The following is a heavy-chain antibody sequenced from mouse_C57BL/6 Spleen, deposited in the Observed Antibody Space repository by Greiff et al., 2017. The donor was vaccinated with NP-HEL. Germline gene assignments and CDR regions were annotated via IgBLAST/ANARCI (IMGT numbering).Heavy chain of an antibody. CDR1: GYAFSSSW. Sequence: QVQLKESGPELVKPGASVKISCKASGYAFSSSWMNWVKQRPGKGLEWIGRIYPGDGDTNYNGKFKGKATLTADKSSSTAYMQLSSLTSEDSAVYFCARDGSSFRDYWGQGTSVTVSS. D-gene: IGHD1-1*01. CDR3: ARDGSSFRDY. CDR2: IYPGDGDT. J-gene: IGHJ4*01. V-gene: IGHV1-82*01.